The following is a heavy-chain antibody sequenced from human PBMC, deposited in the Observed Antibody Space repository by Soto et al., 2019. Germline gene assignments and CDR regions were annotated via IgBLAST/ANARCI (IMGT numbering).Heavy chain of an antibody. V-gene: IGHV6-1*01. CDR1: GDSVSSNSAA. J-gene: IGHJ6*02. CDR3: ARVIAAAGNYYYYGMDV. CDR2: TYYRSKWYN. D-gene: IGHD6-13*01. Sequence: SQTLSLTCATSGDSVSSNSAAWNWIRQSPSKGLEWLGRTYYRSKWYNDYAVSVKSRITINPDTSKNQFSLQLNYVTPEDTAVYYCARVIAAAGNYYYYGMDVWGQGTTVTVSS.